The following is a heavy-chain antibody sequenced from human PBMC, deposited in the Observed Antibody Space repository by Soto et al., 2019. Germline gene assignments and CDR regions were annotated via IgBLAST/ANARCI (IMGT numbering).Heavy chain of an antibody. D-gene: IGHD3-22*01. J-gene: IGHJ6*02. CDR1: GYNFATHW. CDR2: IYPFDSDT. CDR3: ARSASGYAGRSEV. V-gene: IGHV5-51*01. Sequence: VESLMSSCKGSGYNFATHWIGWVRQIPGKGLDWMGIIYPFDSDTRYRPSFQGQVTISADKSINTAYLQWSSLKASDTAIYYCARSASGYAGRSEVWAHGTTVIVS.